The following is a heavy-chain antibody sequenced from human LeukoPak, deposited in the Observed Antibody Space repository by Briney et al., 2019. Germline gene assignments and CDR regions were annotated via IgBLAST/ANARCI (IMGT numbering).Heavy chain of an antibody. CDR3: ARSPQGATYYDSSGYSPFDY. Sequence: SVKVSCKASGGTFSSYAISWVRQAPGQGLEWMGGIIPIFGTANYAQKFQGRVTITADESTSTAYMELSSLRSEDTAVYYCARSPQGATYYDSSGYSPFDYWGQGTLVTVSS. J-gene: IGHJ4*02. CDR1: GGTFSSYA. V-gene: IGHV1-69*13. CDR2: IIPIFGTA. D-gene: IGHD3-22*01.